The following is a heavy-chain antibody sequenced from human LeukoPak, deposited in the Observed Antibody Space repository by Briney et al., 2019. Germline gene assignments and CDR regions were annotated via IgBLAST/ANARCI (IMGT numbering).Heavy chain of an antibody. J-gene: IGHJ4*02. CDR2: IKSKTDGGTT. CDR3: TTDNFSGY. CDR1: GFTFSSYA. Sequence: GGSLRLSCAASGFTFSSYAISWVRQAPGKGLEWVGRIKSKTDGGTTDYPAPVKGRFTISRDDSKNTVYLQMNSLKTEDTAVYYCTTDNFSGYWGQGTLVTVSS. D-gene: IGHD1-20*01. V-gene: IGHV3-15*01.